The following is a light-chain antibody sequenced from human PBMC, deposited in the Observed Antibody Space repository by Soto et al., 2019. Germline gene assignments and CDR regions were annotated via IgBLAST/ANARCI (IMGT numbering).Light chain of an antibody. V-gene: IGLV2-14*01. CDR1: GSDVGAYNY. J-gene: IGLJ2*01. CDR2: EVT. Sequence: QSALTQPASVSGSPGQSIAISYTGTGSDVGAYNYVSWYHQYPGKAPKLLIFEVTNRPLGVSDRFSGSKSGNTASLTISGLQAEDEGDYYCSSYTGSSTPVVFGGGTKLTVL. CDR3: SSYTGSSTPVV.